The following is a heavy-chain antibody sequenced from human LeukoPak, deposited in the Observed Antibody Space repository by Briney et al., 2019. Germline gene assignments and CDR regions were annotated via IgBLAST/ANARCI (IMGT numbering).Heavy chain of an antibody. J-gene: IGHJ4*02. CDR3: ATELRYFDWLFGYFDY. D-gene: IGHD3-9*01. Sequence: ASVKVSCKASGYTFTGYYMHWVRQAPGQGLEWMGWINPNSGGTNYAQKFQGRVTITADKSTSTAYMELSSLRSEDTAVYYCATELRYFDWLFGYFDYWGQGTLVTVSS. V-gene: IGHV1-2*02. CDR2: INPNSGGT. CDR1: GYTFTGYY.